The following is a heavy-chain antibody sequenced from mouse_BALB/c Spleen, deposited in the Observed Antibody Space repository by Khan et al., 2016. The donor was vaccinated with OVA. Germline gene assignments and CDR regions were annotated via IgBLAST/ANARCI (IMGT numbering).Heavy chain of an antibody. Sequence: VQLQQSGTELARPGASVKLSCKASGYTFTSYWMQWVKQRPGQGLEWIGAIYPGDGNSRYTQKFKGKATLTADKSSSTAYMQLSSLASEDSAVYYCARGGITRGYIDDWDQGTTRSVSS. CDR2: IYPGDGNS. V-gene: IGHV1-87*01. CDR3: ARGGITRGYIDD. J-gene: IGHJ2*01. CDR1: GYTFTSYW. D-gene: IGHD1-1*01.